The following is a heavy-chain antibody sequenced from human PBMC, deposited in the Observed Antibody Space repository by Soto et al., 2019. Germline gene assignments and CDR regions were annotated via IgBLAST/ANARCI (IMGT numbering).Heavy chain of an antibody. V-gene: IGHV3-7*03. CDR3: AKVGLFDGNKPITFEF. CDR1: GFSFSSYW. J-gene: IGHJ4*02. CDR2: INQDATRQ. D-gene: IGHD3-10*01. Sequence: PGGSLRLSCAASGFSFSSYWMSWVRQAPGRGLEWVANINQDATRQSYVDSVEGEFSISRDNAKNSLYLQMKSLRVKDTAVYYCAKVGLFDGNKPITFEFWGQGTLVTVSS.